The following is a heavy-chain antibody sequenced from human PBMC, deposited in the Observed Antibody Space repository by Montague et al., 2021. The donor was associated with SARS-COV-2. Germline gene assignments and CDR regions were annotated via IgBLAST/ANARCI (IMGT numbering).Heavy chain of an antibody. Sequence: TLSLTCTVSGGSISSGGYYWSWIRQHAGKGLEWIGYIYYSGXTXYXXXXKXRLTISLDTSKNRLSLKLSSVTAADTAMYYCARARVVVSTTRNWFDPWGQGTLVTVSS. J-gene: IGHJ5*02. V-gene: IGHV4-31*03. CDR2: IYYSGXT. D-gene: IGHD2-2*01. CDR1: GGSISSGGYY. CDR3: ARARVVVSTTRNWFDP.